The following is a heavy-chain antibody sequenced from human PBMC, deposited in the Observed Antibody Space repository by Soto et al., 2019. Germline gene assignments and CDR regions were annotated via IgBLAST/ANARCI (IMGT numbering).Heavy chain of an antibody. CDR1: GFTFSSYG. D-gene: IGHD1-26*01. Sequence: QVQLVESGGGVVQPGRSLRLSCAASGFTFSSYGMHWVRQAPGKGLEWVAVISYDGSNKYYADSVKGRFTISRDNSKNTLYLQTNSLRAEDTAVYYCARSPYSVRYLAYFDSWGQGTLVTVSS. CDR2: ISYDGSNK. J-gene: IGHJ4*02. CDR3: ARSPYSVRYLAYFDS. V-gene: IGHV3-30*03.